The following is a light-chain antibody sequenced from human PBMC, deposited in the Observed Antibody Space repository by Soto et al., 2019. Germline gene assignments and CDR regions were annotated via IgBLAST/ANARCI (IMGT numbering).Light chain of an antibody. J-gene: IGLJ1*01. CDR3: QSYDSSLSV. Sequence: QSVLTQPPSVSGAPGQRVTISCTGSSSNIGAGYDVHWYQQLPGTAPKLLIYGNSNRPSGVPDRFSGSKSGTSASLAITGLQAVDDADSHCQSYDSSLSVFGTGTKVTVL. V-gene: IGLV1-40*01. CDR1: SSNIGAGYD. CDR2: GNS.